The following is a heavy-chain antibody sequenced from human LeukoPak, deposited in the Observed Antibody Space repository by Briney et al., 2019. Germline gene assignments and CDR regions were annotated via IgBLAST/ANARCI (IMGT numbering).Heavy chain of an antibody. D-gene: IGHD5-18*01. CDR1: GFSFSSYS. CDR3: ARDLDMDTTYFDF. J-gene: IGHJ4*02. V-gene: IGHV3-21*01. CDR2: ISFSGTYI. Sequence: GGSLRLSCAASGFSFSSYSMNWVRQAPGKGLEWVSSISFSGTYIYYADSLKGRITISRDNARRSLFLQMNSLRAEDTAVYYCARDLDMDTTYFDFWGQGTLVTVSS.